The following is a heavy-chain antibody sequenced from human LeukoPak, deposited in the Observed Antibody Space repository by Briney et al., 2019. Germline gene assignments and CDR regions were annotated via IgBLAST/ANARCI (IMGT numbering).Heavy chain of an antibody. J-gene: IGHJ4*02. CDR2: ISGSGGST. Sequence: PGGSLRLSCAASGFTFSSYAMSWVRQAPGKGLEWVSAISGSGGSTYYADSVKGRFTISRGNSKNTLYLQMNSLRAEDTAVYYCAKDRSKSVLIAVAGPDYWGQGTLVTVSS. D-gene: IGHD6-19*01. V-gene: IGHV3-23*01. CDR3: AKDRSKSVLIAVAGPDY. CDR1: GFTFSSYA.